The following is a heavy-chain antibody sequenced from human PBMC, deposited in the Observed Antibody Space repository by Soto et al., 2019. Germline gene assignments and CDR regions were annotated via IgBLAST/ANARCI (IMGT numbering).Heavy chain of an antibody. CDR3: VMYDSSGYYWPYYYYGMDV. Sequence: GGSLRLSCAASGFTFSTYSMNWVRQAPGKGLEWVSSISSSSSYIYYADSVKGRFTISRDNAKNSLYLQMNSLRAEDTAVYYCVMYDSSGYYWPYYYYGMDVWGQGTTVTVSS. V-gene: IGHV3-21*01. J-gene: IGHJ6*02. CDR2: ISSSSSYI. D-gene: IGHD3-22*01. CDR1: GFTFSTYS.